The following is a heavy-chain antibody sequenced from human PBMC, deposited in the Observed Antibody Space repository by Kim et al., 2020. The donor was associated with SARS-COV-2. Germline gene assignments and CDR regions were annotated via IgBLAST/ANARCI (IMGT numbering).Heavy chain of an antibody. Sequence: SETLSLTCTVSGDSMTNTYYFWTWIRKPAGKGLEWVGHIYTPGTTYYNPSLAGRVDISLDTSKNQFSLNLRSVTAADTAVYYCGRTYFETLRGFYTPADYWGRGTLVTVSP. D-gene: IGHD3-16*01. CDR1: GDSMTNTYY. V-gene: IGHV4-61*09. J-gene: IGHJ4*02. CDR2: IYTPGTT. CDR3: GRTYFETLRGFYTPADY.